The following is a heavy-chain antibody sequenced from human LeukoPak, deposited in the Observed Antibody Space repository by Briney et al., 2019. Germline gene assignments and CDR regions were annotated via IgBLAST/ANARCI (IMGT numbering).Heavy chain of an antibody. D-gene: IGHD3-3*01. J-gene: IGHJ4*02. CDR1: GFTFSSYS. V-gene: IGHV3-23*01. CDR3: ARPLTRRFLEWFYFDY. CDR2: ISGSGGST. Sequence: QSGGSLRLSCAASGFTFSSYSMNWVRQAPGKGLEWVSGISGSGGSTYYADSVKGRFTISRDNSKNTLFLQMNSLRAEDRAVYYCARPLTRRFLEWFYFDYWGQGTLVTVSS.